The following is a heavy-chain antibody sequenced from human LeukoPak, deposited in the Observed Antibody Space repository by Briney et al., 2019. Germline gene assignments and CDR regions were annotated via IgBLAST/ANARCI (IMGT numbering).Heavy chain of an antibody. CDR1: GYSFTSYW. D-gene: IGHD5-12*01. Sequence: RGESLKISCKGSGYSFTSYWIGWVRQMPGKGLEWMGIIYPGDSDTRYSPSFQGHVTISADKSISTAYLQWSSLKASDTAMYYCARPLNSGYDNMAYWGQGTLVTVSS. CDR3: ARPLNSGYDNMAY. CDR2: IYPGDSDT. J-gene: IGHJ4*02. V-gene: IGHV5-51*01.